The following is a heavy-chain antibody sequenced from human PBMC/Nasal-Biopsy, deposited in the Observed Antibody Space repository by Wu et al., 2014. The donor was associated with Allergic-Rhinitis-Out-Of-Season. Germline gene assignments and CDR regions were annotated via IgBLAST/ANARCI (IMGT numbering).Heavy chain of an antibody. V-gene: IGHV4-39*01. CDR3: ARLLGSGGDWFDP. J-gene: IGHJ5*02. D-gene: IGHD3-10*01. Sequence: TLSLTCTVSGGSTSSRNYYWAWIRQPPGKGLEWIASIHYSGGTTYYNSSLKSRATIFVDTSKNQFSLKLISLTAADTAVYYCARLLGSGGDWFDPWGQGTLVTVSS. CDR1: GGSTSSRNYY. CDR2: IHYSGGTT.